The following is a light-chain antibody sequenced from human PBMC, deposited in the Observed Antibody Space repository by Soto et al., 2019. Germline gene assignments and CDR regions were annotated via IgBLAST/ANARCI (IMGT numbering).Light chain of an antibody. CDR3: STWDDSLSGFYV. Sequence: QSVLTQPPSVSATPGQRVTVSCSGSTSNIGSNSVNWVQHLPGTAPKLLIYNNNQRPSGVPDRFSGSKSGTSASLAISGLQSEADADYYCSTWDDSLSGFYVFGTGTKVTVL. CDR2: NNN. V-gene: IGLV1-44*01. CDR1: TSNIGSNS. J-gene: IGLJ1*01.